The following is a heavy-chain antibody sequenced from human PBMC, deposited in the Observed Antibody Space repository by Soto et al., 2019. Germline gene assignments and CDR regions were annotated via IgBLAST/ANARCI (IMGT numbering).Heavy chain of an antibody. CDR3: ARERSVGYCSTTTCPIPFYDYAMDV. CDR2: IIPIFGKP. J-gene: IGHJ6*02. CDR1: GGTFTNYA. D-gene: IGHD2-2*01. Sequence: QVQLVQSGAEVKKPGSSLKVSCKASGGTFTNYAFSWVRQAPGQGPEWMGGIIPIFGKPDYAQKFQGRVINTAVEATRTGSMASNSLRSDDPAVYYCARERSVGYCSTTTCPIPFYDYAMDVWRQGPTVTVSS. V-gene: IGHV1-69*12.